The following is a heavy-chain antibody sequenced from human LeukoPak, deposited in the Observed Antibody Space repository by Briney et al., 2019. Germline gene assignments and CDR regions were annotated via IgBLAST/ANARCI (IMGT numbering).Heavy chain of an antibody. V-gene: IGHV4-38-2*01. J-gene: IGHJ4*02. CDR2: IYHSGST. CDR3: ASNVWSGYYPFDY. D-gene: IGHD3-3*01. CDR1: GYCISSGYY. Sequence: SETLSLTCAVSGYCISSGYYWGWIRQPPGKGLEWIGSIYHSGSTYYNPSLKSRVTISVDTSKNQFSLKLSSVTAADTAVYYCASNVWSGYYPFDYWGQGTLVTVSS.